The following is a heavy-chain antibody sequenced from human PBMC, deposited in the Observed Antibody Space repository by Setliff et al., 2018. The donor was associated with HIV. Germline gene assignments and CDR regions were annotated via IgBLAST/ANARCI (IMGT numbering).Heavy chain of an antibody. CDR2: INPAGITM. Sequence: GGSLRLSCAGSGFTFDSHGMIWVRQAPGRGLEWLSYINPAGITMYYADSVRGRFTISRDNAQSSLYLQINSLGAEDTAFYYCARVRNPTVHTMYFDSWGQGTLVTVSS. CDR3: ARVRNPTVHTMYFDS. V-gene: IGHV3-48*01. J-gene: IGHJ4*02. CDR1: GFTFDSHG. D-gene: IGHD4-4*01.